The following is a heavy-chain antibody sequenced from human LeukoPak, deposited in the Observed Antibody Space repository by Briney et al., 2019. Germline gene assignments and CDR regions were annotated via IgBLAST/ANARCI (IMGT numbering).Heavy chain of an antibody. CDR1: GFSLSTSGVG. V-gene: IGHV2-5*02. CDR2: IYWDDDK. CDR3: AHMDYGDYIENYFDY. D-gene: IGHD4-17*01. J-gene: IGHJ4*02. Sequence: VSGPTLVNPTQTLTLTCTFSGFSLSTSGVGVGWIRQPPGKALEWLALIYWDDDKHYSPSLKSRLSITKDTSKNQVVLTMANIDPVDTATYYCAHMDYGDYIENYFDYWGQGTLVTVSS.